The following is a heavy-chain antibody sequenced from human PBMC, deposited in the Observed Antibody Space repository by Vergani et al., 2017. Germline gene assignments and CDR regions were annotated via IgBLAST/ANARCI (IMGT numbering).Heavy chain of an antibody. CDR1: GGSVSSGSYY. CDR3: ARGVVLYDSSGYYYDEGYYFDY. CDR2: IYYSGST. J-gene: IGHJ4*02. D-gene: IGHD3-22*01. Sequence: QVQLQESGPGLVKPSETLSLTCTVSGGSVSSGSYYWSWIRQPPGKGLEWIGYIYYSGSTNYNPSLKSRVTLSVDTSKNQFSLKLSSVTAADTAVYYCARGVVLYDSSGYYYDEGYYFDYWGQGTLVTVSS. V-gene: IGHV4-61*01.